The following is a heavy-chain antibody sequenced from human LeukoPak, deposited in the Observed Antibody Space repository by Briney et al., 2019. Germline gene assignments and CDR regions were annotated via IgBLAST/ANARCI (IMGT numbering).Heavy chain of an antibody. CDR3: AKGFSGYSYGYKGYYFDY. CDR2: ISGSGGST. Sequence: QTGGSLRLSCAASGFTFSSYAMSWVRQAPGKGLEWVSAISGSGGSTYYADSVKDRFTISRDNSKNTLYLQMNSLRAEDTAVYYCAKGFSGYSYGYKGYYFDYWGQGTLVTVSS. V-gene: IGHV3-23*01. J-gene: IGHJ4*02. CDR1: GFTFSSYA. D-gene: IGHD5-18*01.